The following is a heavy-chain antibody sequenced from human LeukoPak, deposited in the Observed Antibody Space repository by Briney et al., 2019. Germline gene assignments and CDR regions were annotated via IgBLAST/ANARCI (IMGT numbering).Heavy chain of an antibody. CDR3: AKDSEVYCSGGSCYPLVN. V-gene: IGHV3-23*01. J-gene: IGHJ4*02. CDR1: GFTFSVYG. D-gene: IGHD2-15*01. Sequence: PGGSLRLSCAASGFTFSVYGMSWVRQAPGKGLEWVSAISGDGTYYADSVKGRFTISRDNSKDTLYLQMNSLRAEDTAVYYCAKDSEVYCSGGSCYPLVNWGQGTLVTVSS. CDR2: ISGDGT.